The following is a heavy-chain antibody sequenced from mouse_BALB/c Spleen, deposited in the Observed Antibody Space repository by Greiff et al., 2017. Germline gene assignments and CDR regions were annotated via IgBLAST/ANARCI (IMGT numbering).Heavy chain of an antibody. CDR2: IDPETGGT. D-gene: IGHD5-2*01. CDR3: TMSGNFGNTGRFAY. CDR1: GYTFTDYD. Sequence: VQLQQSGAELVRPGASVTLSCKASGYTFTDYDMHWVKQTPVHGLEWIGAIDPETGGTAYNQKFKGKATLTADKSFSTTYMELSSLTSEDSAVYYCTMSGNFGNTGRFAYWGQGTLVTVSA. V-gene: IGHV1-15*01. J-gene: IGHJ3*01.